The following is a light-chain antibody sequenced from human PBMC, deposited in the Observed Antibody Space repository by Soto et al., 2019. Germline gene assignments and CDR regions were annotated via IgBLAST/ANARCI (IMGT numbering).Light chain of an antibody. Sequence: VVVTQSPATLSVSPGERATLSCRASQSVSSNLAWYQQKPGQAPRLLIYGASTRATGIPARFSGSGSGTEFTLTISSLQYEDCAVYYCQQHNSWPLTFGQGTKVDIK. CDR1: QSVSSN. CDR2: GAS. J-gene: IGKJ1*01. CDR3: QQHNSWPLT. V-gene: IGKV3-15*01.